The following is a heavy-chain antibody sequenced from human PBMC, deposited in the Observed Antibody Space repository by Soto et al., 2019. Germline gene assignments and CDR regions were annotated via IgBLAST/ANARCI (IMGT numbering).Heavy chain of an antibody. CDR3: AGTDSYTSGLDY. V-gene: IGHV4-38-2*01. CDR1: GYSMKRGYY. CDR2: VYHSGGT. Sequence: PSETLSLTCAVSGYSMKRGYYWGWIRQPPGKGLEYIGSVYHSGGTFYNPSLKSRVTISADTSKNLFSLILNSVTAADTAVYYCAGTDSYTSGLDYWGQGTLVTVS. D-gene: IGHD6-19*01. J-gene: IGHJ4*02.